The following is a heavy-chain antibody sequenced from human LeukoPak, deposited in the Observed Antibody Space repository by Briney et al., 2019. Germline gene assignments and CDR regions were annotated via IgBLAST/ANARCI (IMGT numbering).Heavy chain of an antibody. CDR2: MYTTGST. D-gene: IGHD3-10*01. J-gene: IGHJ1*01. Sequence: SETLSLTCTVSGGSISGYYWSWIRQPAGKGLEWIGRMYTTGSTLYNPSLKSRVTMSVDTSKNQFSLKLSSVTAADTAVYYCAALGIPLALTFWGQGTLVTVSS. CDR3: AALGIPLALTF. CDR1: GGSISGYY. V-gene: IGHV4-4*07.